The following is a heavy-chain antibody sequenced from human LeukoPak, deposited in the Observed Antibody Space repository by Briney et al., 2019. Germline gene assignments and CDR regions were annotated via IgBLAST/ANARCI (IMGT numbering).Heavy chain of an antibody. CDR3: ARVYGSGSYDY. J-gene: IGHJ4*02. CDR1: GYTLTELS. Sequence: ASVKVSCKVSGYTLTELSMHWVRPAPGKGLEWMGGFDPEDGETIYARKFQGRVTMTRDTSTSTVYMELSSLRSEDTAVYYCARVYGSGSYDYWGQGTLVTVSS. CDR2: FDPEDGET. D-gene: IGHD3-10*01. V-gene: IGHV1-24*01.